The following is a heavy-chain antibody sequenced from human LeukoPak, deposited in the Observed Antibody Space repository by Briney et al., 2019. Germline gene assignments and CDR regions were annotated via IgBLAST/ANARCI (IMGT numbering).Heavy chain of an antibody. D-gene: IGHD1-26*01. CDR1: GFTFSSYA. CDR3: AILIVGENYFDY. Sequence: GESLKISCAASGFTFSSYAMSWVRQAPGKGLEWVSAISGSGGSTYYADSVKGRFTISRDNSKNTLYLQMNSLRAEDTAVYYCAILIVGENYFDYWGQGTLVTVSS. CDR2: ISGSGGST. V-gene: IGHV3-23*01. J-gene: IGHJ4*02.